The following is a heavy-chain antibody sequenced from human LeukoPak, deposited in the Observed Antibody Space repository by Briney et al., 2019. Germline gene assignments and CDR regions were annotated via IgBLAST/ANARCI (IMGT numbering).Heavy chain of an antibody. J-gene: IGHJ4*02. D-gene: IGHD2-2*01. CDR1: GYTFTSYA. V-gene: IGHV1-18*01. CDR2: ISAYNGNT. CDR3: AREDCSSTSCYLGDY. Sequence: ASVKVSCKASGYTFTSYAMNWVRQAPGQGLEWMGWISAYNGNTNYAQKLQGRVTMTTDTSTSTAYMELRSLRSDDTAVYYCAREDCSSTSCYLGDYWGQGTLVTVSS.